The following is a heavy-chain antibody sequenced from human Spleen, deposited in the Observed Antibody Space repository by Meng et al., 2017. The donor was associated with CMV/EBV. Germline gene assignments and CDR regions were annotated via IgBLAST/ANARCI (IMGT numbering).Heavy chain of an antibody. Sequence: ASVKVSCKASGYTFTTYDINWVRQATGQGLEWMGWVSPDSGGTNYAQKFQGRVTMTRDTSIRTVYMELTRLSSDDTALYFCTRGGNWNYLRFFDYWGQGTLVTVSS. V-gene: IGHV1-2*02. CDR1: GYTFTTYD. CDR3: TRGGNWNYLRFFDY. J-gene: IGHJ4*02. D-gene: IGHD1-7*01. CDR2: VSPDSGGT.